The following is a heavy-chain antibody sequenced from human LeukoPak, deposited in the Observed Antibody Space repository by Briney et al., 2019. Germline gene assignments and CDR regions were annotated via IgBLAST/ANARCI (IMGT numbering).Heavy chain of an antibody. CDR2: IYYSGST. J-gene: IGHJ2*01. CDR3: ARIDGFQSIMVRGVIIGESYWYFDL. Sequence: SETLSLTCTVSGYSISSGYYWGWIRQPPGKGLEWIGSIYYSGSTYYNPSLKSRVTISVDTSKNQFSLKLSSVTAADTAVYYCARIDGFQSIMVRGVIIGESYWYFDLWGRGTLVTVSS. V-gene: IGHV4-38-2*02. CDR1: GYSISSGYY. D-gene: IGHD3-10*01.